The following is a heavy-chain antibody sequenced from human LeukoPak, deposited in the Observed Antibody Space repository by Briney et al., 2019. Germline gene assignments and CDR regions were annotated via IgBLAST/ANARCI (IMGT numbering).Heavy chain of an antibody. CDR2: IYYSGST. CDR1: GGSISSYY. Sequence: SETLSLTCTVSGGSISSYYWSWIRQPPGKGLEWIGYIYYSGSTNYNPSLKSRVTISVDTSKNQFSLKLSSVTAADTAVYYCARSVEMAAMPLDYWGQGTLVTVSS. J-gene: IGHJ4*02. D-gene: IGHD5-24*01. CDR3: ARSVEMAAMPLDY. V-gene: IGHV4-59*01.